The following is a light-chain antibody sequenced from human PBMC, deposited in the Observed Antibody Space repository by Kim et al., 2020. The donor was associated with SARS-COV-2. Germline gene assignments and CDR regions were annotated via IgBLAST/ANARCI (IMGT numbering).Light chain of an antibody. Sequence: SYVLTQPPSVSVSPGQTASITCSGDKLGDKYACWYQQKPGQSPVLVIYQDSKRPSGIPERFSGSNSGNTATLTISGTQAMDEADYYCQAWDSSTAGVFGTGTKVTVL. CDR2: QDS. V-gene: IGLV3-1*01. J-gene: IGLJ1*01. CDR1: KLGDKY. CDR3: QAWDSSTAGV.